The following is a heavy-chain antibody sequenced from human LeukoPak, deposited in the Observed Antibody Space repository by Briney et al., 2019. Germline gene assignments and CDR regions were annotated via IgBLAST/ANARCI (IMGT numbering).Heavy chain of an antibody. CDR1: GGSISSSSYY. J-gene: IGHJ2*01. CDR3: ASVMGWYFDL. Sequence: SETLSLTCTVSGGSISSSSYYWGWIRQPPGKGLEWIGSIYYSGSTYYNPSLKSRVTISVDTSKNQFSLKLSSVTAADTAVYYCASVMGWYFDLWGRGTLVTVSS. CDR2: IYYSGST. D-gene: IGHD2-21*01. V-gene: IGHV4-39*01.